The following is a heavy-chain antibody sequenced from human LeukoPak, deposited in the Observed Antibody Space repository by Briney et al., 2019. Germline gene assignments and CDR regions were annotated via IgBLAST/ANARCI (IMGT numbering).Heavy chain of an antibody. CDR2: ISGSGGST. D-gene: IGHD6-13*01. V-gene: IGHV3-23*01. CDR3: AKLDHNSSWYTFFDY. CDR1: GFTFRSYA. J-gene: IGHJ4*02. Sequence: PGGSLRLSCAASGFTFRSYAMSWVRQAPGKGLEWVSGISGSGGSTYYADSVKGRFTISRDNSKKTLYLQMNSLRAEDTAVYYCAKLDHNSSWYTFFDYWGQGTLVTVSS.